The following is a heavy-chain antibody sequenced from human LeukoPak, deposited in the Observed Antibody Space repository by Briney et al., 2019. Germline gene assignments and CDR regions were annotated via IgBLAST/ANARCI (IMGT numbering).Heavy chain of an antibody. V-gene: IGHV4-61*01. CDR1: GDSVSSGNYY. D-gene: IGHD3-22*01. CDR2: MSPSGTT. Sequence: SETLSLTCTVSGDSVSSGNYYLSWIRQPPGKGLDWITYMSPSGTTKYNPSLKGRVTTSVDTSRTQFSLRLSSVTAADTAVYYCARGQDDRSGTFDYWGQGILVTVSS. J-gene: IGHJ4*02. CDR3: ARGQDDRSGTFDY.